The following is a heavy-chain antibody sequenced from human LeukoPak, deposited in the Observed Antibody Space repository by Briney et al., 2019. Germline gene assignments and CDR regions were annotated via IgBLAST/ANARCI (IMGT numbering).Heavy chain of an antibody. Sequence: GASVKVSCKASGYTFTSYYMHWVRQAPGQGPEWMGWISPYNGNRNYAQKLQGRVTMTTDTSTSTAYMELRSLRSDDTAVYYCARHYDGSGSTFDYWGQGTLVTVSS. D-gene: IGHD3-22*01. CDR3: ARHYDGSGSTFDY. CDR2: ISPYNGNR. V-gene: IGHV1-18*04. CDR1: GYTFTSYY. J-gene: IGHJ4*02.